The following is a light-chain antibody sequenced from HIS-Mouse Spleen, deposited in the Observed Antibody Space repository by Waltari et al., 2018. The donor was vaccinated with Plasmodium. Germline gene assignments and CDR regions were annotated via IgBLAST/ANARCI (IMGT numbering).Light chain of an antibody. J-gene: IGKJ3*01. V-gene: IGKV3-15*01. Sequence: EIVMTQSPATLSVSPGERATLSCRASQSVSSNLAWYQHKPGQAPRPRIYGASTRATGIPARVSGSGSGTEFTLTISSLQSEDFAVYYCQQYNNWSFTFGPGTKVDIK. CDR1: QSVSSN. CDR3: QQYNNWSFT. CDR2: GAS.